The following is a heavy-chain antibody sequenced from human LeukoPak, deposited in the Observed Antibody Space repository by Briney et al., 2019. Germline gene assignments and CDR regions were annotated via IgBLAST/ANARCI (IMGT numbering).Heavy chain of an antibody. Sequence: GGSLRLSFAASGFTFSSYGMHWVRQAPGKGLEWVAVIWYDGSNKYYADSVKGRFTISRDNSKNTLYLQMNSLRAEDTAVYYCARDRATTGPPDYFQHWGQGTLVTVSS. CDR1: GFTFSSYG. CDR2: IWYDGSNK. CDR3: ARDRATTGPPDYFQH. J-gene: IGHJ1*01. D-gene: IGHD1-26*01. V-gene: IGHV3-33*01.